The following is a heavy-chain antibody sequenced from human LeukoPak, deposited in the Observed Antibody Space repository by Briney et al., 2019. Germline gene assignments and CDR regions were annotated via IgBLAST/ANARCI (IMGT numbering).Heavy chain of an antibody. Sequence: ASVKVSCKASGYTFTSYYMQWVRQAPGQGLEWMGIINPNDDTKNYAQKFQGRVTMTRDTSISTAYMELSRLRSDDTAVYYCARDTLSHFDYWGQGTLVTVSS. CDR1: GYTFTSYY. CDR2: INPNDDTK. CDR3: ARDTLSHFDY. J-gene: IGHJ4*02. V-gene: IGHV1-2*02.